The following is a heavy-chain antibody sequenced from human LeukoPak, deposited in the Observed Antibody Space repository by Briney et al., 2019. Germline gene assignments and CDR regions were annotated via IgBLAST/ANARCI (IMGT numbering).Heavy chain of an antibody. Sequence: GGSLRLSCAASGFTFDDYAMHWVRQAPGKGLEWVSGISWNSGSIGYADSVKGRFTISRDNAKNSPYLQMNSLRAEDTALYYCAKAATPYYDSSGYYKYWGQGTLVTVSS. D-gene: IGHD3-22*01. CDR2: ISWNSGSI. CDR3: AKAATPYYDSSGYYKY. J-gene: IGHJ4*02. V-gene: IGHV3-9*01. CDR1: GFTFDDYA.